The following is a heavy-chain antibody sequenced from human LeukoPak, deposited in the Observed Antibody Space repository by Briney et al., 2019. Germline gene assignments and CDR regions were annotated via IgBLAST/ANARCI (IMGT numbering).Heavy chain of an antibody. J-gene: IGHJ1*01. CDR1: GGSISSSNS. Sequence: SETLSLTCAVSGGSISSSNSWSWIRQPPWKGLEWIGEIYHSGSTNYNPSLKGRVTISVDKSKNQFSLKLSSVTAADTAVYYCATSGSSGTWGQGTLVTVSS. CDR2: IYHSGST. CDR3: ATSGSSGT. D-gene: IGHD3-22*01. V-gene: IGHV4-4*02.